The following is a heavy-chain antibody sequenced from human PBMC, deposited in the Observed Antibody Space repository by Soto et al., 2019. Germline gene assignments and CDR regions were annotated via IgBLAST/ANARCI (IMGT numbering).Heavy chain of an antibody. Sequence: ASVKVSCKASGYTFTSYGISWVRQTPGQGLEWRGWISAYNGNTNYAQKLQGRVTMTTDTSTSTAYMELRSLRSDDTAVHYCARDIRSTINDAFDIWGQGTMVTVSS. J-gene: IGHJ3*02. CDR1: GYTFTSYG. CDR2: ISAYNGNT. CDR3: ARDIRSTINDAFDI. D-gene: IGHD2-2*01. V-gene: IGHV1-18*01.